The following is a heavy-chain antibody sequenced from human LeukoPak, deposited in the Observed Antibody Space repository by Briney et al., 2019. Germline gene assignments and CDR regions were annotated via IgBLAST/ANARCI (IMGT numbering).Heavy chain of an antibody. V-gene: IGHV3-30*03. Sequence: GGSLRLSCAASGFTFSSYGMHWVRQAPGKGLEWVAVISYDGSNKYYADSVKGRFTISRDNSKNTLYLQMNSLRAEDTAVYYCARDVATFDFDAFDIWGQGTMVTVSS. D-gene: IGHD5-12*01. J-gene: IGHJ3*02. CDR1: GFTFSSYG. CDR2: ISYDGSNK. CDR3: ARDVATFDFDAFDI.